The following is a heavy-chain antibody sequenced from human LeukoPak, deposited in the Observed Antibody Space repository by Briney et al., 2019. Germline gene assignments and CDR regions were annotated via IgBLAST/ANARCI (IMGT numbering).Heavy chain of an antibody. D-gene: IGHD4-23*01. Sequence: ASVKVFCKASGYTFTSYYMHWVRQAPGQGLEWMGIINPSGGSTSYAQKFQGRVTMTRDTSTSTVYMELSSLRSEDTAVYYCASSVGGNPGAFDIWGQGTMVTVSS. J-gene: IGHJ3*02. V-gene: IGHV1-46*01. CDR1: GYTFTSYY. CDR3: ASSVGGNPGAFDI. CDR2: INPSGGST.